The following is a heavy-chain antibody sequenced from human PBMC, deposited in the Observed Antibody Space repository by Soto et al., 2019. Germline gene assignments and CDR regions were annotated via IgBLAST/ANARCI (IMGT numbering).Heavy chain of an antibody. V-gene: IGHV4-39*01. Sequence: SETLSLTCTVSGGSISSSSYYWGWIRQPPGKGLEWIGSIYYSGSTYYNPSLKSRVTISVDTSKNQFSLKLSSVTAADTAVYYCARHVLQGYCSSTSCYDYYYYMDVWGKGTTVTVSS. CDR2: IYYSGST. CDR1: GGSISSSSYY. CDR3: ARHVLQGYCSSTSCYDYYYYMDV. J-gene: IGHJ6*03. D-gene: IGHD2-2*01.